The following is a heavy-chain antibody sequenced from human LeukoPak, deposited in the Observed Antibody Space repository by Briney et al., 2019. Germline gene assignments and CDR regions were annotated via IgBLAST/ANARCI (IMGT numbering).Heavy chain of an antibody. CDR1: GFTFDDYA. V-gene: IGHV3-43*02. D-gene: IGHD3-9*01. J-gene: IGHJ5*02. CDR2: ISGDGGGT. Sequence: GGSLRLSCAASGFTFDDYAMHWVRQAPGKGLEWVSLISGDGGGTYYADSVKGRFTISRDNSKNSLYLQMNSLRTEDTALYYCAKDPSFDWLLSNWFDPCGQGTLVTVSS. CDR3: AKDPSFDWLLSNWFDP.